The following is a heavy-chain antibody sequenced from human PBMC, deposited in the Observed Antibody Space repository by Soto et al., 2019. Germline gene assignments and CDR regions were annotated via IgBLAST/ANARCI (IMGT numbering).Heavy chain of an antibody. CDR1: GGSFSGYY. CDR3: ARGRYGDYVSHLPFFDD. V-gene: IGHV4-34*01. D-gene: IGHD4-17*01. J-gene: IGHJ4*02. CDR2: INHSGST. Sequence: WETLSLTCAVYGGSFSGYYWSWIRQPPGKGLEWIGEINHSGSTNYNPSLKSRVTISVDTSKNQYSLKLISVTAADTAVYYCARGRYGDYVSHLPFFDDWGQGTLVTVSS.